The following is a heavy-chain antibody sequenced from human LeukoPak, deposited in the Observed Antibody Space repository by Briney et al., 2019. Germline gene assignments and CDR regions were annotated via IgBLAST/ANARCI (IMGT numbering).Heavy chain of an antibody. D-gene: IGHD3-22*01. J-gene: IGHJ4*02. CDR3: ARDYYYDSSGYGY. Sequence: PGRSLRLSCAASGFTFSSFGMHWVRQAPGKGLEWVAVISYDGSNKYYADSVKGRFTISRDNSKNTLYLQMNSLRAEDTAVYYCARDYYYDSSGYGYWGQGTLVTVSS. CDR1: GFTFSSFG. CDR2: ISYDGSNK. V-gene: IGHV3-30*03.